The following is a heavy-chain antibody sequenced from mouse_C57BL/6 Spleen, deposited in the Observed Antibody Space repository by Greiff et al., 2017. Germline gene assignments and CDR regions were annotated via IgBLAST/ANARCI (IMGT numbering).Heavy chain of an antibody. CDR3: ARSADGYYVSYYYAMDY. J-gene: IGHJ4*01. CDR1: GYTFTSYN. CDR2: IYPGNGDT. D-gene: IGHD2-3*01. Sequence: LQQSGAELVRPGASVKMSCKASGYTFTSYNMHWVKQTPRQGLEWIGAIYPGNGDTSYNQKFKGKATLTVDKSSSTAYMQLSSLTSEDSAVYFCARSADGYYVSYYYAMDYWGQGTSVTVSS. V-gene: IGHV1-12*01.